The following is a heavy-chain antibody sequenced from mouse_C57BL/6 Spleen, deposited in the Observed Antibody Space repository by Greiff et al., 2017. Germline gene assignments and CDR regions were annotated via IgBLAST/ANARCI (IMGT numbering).Heavy chain of an antibody. CDR1: GYTFTSYW. D-gene: IGHD2-4*01. CDR2: IDPSDSYT. J-gene: IGHJ2*01. Sequence: QVQLKQSGAELVKPGASVKLSCKASGYTFTSYWMQWVKQRPGQGLEWIGEIDPSDSYTNYNQKFKGKATLTVDTSSSTAYMQLSSLTSEDSAVYYCARRSYYDYVDYGGQGTTLTVSS. V-gene: IGHV1-50*01. CDR3: ARRSYYDYVDY.